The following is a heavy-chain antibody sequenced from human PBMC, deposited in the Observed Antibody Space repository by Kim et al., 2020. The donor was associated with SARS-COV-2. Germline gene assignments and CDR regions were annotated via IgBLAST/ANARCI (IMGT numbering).Heavy chain of an antibody. D-gene: IGHD5-18*01. Sequence: SVKCRFTISRDNAKNSLYLQMNSLRAEDTALYYCAKVRGYSEMSLPLVDYWRQGTLVTVSS. J-gene: IGHJ4*02. CDR3: AKVRGYSEMSLPLVDY. V-gene: IGHV3-9*01.